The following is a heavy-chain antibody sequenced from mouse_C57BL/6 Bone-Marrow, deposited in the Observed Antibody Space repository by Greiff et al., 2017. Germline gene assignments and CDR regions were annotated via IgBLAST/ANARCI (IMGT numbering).Heavy chain of an antibody. CDR2: INPNNGGT. V-gene: IGHV1-26*01. J-gene: IGHJ2*01. Sequence: VQLQQSGPELVKPGASVKISCKASGYTFTDYYMNWVKQSHGKSLEWIGDINPNNGGTSYNQKFTGKATLTVDKSSSTAYMELRSLTSEDSAVYYCAREGHEYYFDYWGQGTTLTGSS. D-gene: IGHD3-3*01. CDR3: AREGHEYYFDY. CDR1: GYTFTDYY.